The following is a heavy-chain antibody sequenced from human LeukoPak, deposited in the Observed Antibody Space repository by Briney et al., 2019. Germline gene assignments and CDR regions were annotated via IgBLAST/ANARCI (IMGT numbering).Heavy chain of an antibody. CDR3: ARDPNDFWSGAFDI. CDR2: IYHSGST. J-gene: IGHJ3*02. V-gene: IGHV4-38-2*02. Sequence: PSETLSLTCTVSGYSISSGYYWGWIRQSPGKGLEWIGSIYHSGSTYYNPSLKSRVNISVDTSKNQFSLKLSSVTAADTAVYYCARDPNDFWSGAFDIWGQGTMVTVSS. D-gene: IGHD3-3*01. CDR1: GYSISSGYY.